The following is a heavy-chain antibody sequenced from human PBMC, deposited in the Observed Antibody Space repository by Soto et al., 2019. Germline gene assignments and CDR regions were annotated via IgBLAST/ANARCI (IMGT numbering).Heavy chain of an antibody. CDR3: ASVTFGGVVLAH. J-gene: IGHJ4*02. CDR1: AASFSKYY. V-gene: IGHV4-59*13. Sequence: SETLSLTCTVSAASFSKYYWTWIRQPPVKGLEWIGYIYFNGNTNYNPSLKRRVTISVDTSKKQISLNLTSVTDADTAVYFCASVTFGGVVLAHWGQGTRVTVSS. CDR2: IYFNGNT. D-gene: IGHD3-16*01.